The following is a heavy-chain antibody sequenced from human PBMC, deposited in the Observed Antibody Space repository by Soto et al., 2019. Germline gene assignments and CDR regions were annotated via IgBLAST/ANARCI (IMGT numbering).Heavy chain of an antibody. D-gene: IGHD3-10*01. J-gene: IGHJ6*02. Sequence: PSETLSLTCAVNGGSFREYYWSWLRQPQGKGLEWIGEINQSGTTHYNPSLKRRINISIDTSKNQFSLNLTSVTAADTATYYCARDIITVIGGEIYYYFGMDVWGQGTTVTVSS. V-gene: IGHV4-34*01. CDR3: ARDIITVIGGEIYYYFGMDV. CDR1: GGSFREYY. CDR2: INQSGTT.